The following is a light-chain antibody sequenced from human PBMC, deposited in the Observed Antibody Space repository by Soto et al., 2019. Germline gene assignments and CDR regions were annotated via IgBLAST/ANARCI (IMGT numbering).Light chain of an antibody. CDR3: QQRRNWPIT. Sequence: EILLTQSPGTLSLSPGERATLTCRTSQNINKYLAWYQQKPGQAPRLLIYDASNRATGIPARFSGSGSGTDFTLTISSLEPEDFAVYYCQQRRNWPITFGQGTRLEIK. CDR1: QNINKY. CDR2: DAS. V-gene: IGKV3-11*01. J-gene: IGKJ5*01.